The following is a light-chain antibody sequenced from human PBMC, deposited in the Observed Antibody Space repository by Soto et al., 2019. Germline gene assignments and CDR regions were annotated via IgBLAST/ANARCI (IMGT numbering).Light chain of an antibody. CDR2: DVS. Sequence: IVLTQSPFTLSFAPGERSSLSFRASQSVSGYLAWYQQKPGQAPRLLISDVSNRATGIPARFSGSGSGTDFTLTISSLEPKDFAIYYCQQRDYWQVTFGQGTRLEIK. CDR1: QSVSGY. J-gene: IGKJ5*01. V-gene: IGKV3-11*01. CDR3: QQRDYWQVT.